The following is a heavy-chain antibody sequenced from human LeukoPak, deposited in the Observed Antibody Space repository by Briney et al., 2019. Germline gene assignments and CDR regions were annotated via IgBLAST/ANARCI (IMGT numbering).Heavy chain of an antibody. V-gene: IGHV1-18*01. Sequence: GSVKVSCKASGYTFTSYGISWVRQAPGQGLEWMGWISAYNGNTNYAQKLQGRVTMTTDTSTSTAYMELRSLRSDDTAVYYCARAYYYDSSGSPFDPWGQGTLVTVSS. CDR1: GYTFTSYG. CDR3: ARAYYYDSSGSPFDP. J-gene: IGHJ5*02. D-gene: IGHD3-22*01. CDR2: ISAYNGNT.